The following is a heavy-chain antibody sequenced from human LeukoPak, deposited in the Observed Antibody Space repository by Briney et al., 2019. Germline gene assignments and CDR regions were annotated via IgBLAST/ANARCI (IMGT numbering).Heavy chain of an antibody. D-gene: IGHD4-23*01. CDR2: IYTSGST. CDR1: GGSISSGSYY. CDR3: ARDRWNWFDP. Sequence: PSETLSLTCTVSGGSISSGSYYWSWIRQPAGKGLEWIGRIYTSGSTNYNPSPKSRVTISVDTSKNQFSLKLSSVTAADTAVYYCARDRWNWFDPWGQGTLVTVSS. J-gene: IGHJ5*02. V-gene: IGHV4-61*02.